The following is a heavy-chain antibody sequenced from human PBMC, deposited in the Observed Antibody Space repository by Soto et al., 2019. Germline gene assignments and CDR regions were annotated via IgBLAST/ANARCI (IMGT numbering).Heavy chain of an antibody. D-gene: IGHD5-18*01. Sequence: PTETPYITSAVHGGSLNGSYWTCTGLPPGRGLEWIGEINHSGTTNYTPSLKSRVTISVDTSKNQFFLKLSSVTAADTAVYYCARASNRRGNSYGPDFWAQGPLVT. CDR3: ARASNRRGNSYGPDF. J-gene: IGHJ4*02. CDR1: GGSLNGSY. CDR2: INHSGTT. V-gene: IGHV4-34*01.